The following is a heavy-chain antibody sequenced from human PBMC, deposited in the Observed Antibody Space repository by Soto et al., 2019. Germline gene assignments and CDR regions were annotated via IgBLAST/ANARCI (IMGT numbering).Heavy chain of an antibody. Sequence: GXSVKVSCKASGYTFSNYGISWVRQAPGQGLEWMGWISAYKGNTNYAQKLQGRVTMTTDTSTSTAYMELRSLRSDDTAVYYCASRSGQLPYYFDYWGQGTLVTASS. CDR1: GYTFSNYG. J-gene: IGHJ4*02. CDR2: ISAYKGNT. CDR3: ASRSGQLPYYFDY. V-gene: IGHV1-18*01. D-gene: IGHD6-6*01.